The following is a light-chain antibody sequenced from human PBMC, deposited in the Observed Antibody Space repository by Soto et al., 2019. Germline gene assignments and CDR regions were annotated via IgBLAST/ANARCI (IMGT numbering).Light chain of an antibody. CDR1: QSVSSN. Sequence: IVMTQSPVTLSVSPGEIATLSCRASQSVSSNLAWYQQRPGQAPRLLMYAASTPATGIPARFSGSGSGTEFSLTISGLQSEDFVVYFCQQYDNWPLTFGGGTKVEIK. CDR3: QQYDNWPLT. CDR2: AAS. V-gene: IGKV3-15*01. J-gene: IGKJ4*01.